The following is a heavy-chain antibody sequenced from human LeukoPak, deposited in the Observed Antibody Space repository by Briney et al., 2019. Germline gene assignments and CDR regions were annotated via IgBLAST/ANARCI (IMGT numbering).Heavy chain of an antibody. CDR2: IYYSGRT. V-gene: IGHV4-59*01. CDR3: ARAPGWYFDY. Sequence: SETLSLTCTVSGGSISSYYWSWIRQPPGKGLEWIGYIYYSGRTNYNPSLKSRVTISVDTSKNQFSLKLSSVTAADTAVYYCARAPGWYFDYWGQGTLVTVSS. J-gene: IGHJ4*02. CDR1: GGSISSYY. D-gene: IGHD2-15*01.